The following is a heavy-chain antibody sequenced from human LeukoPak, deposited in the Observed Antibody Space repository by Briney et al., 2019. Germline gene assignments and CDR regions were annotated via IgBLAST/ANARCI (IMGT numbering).Heavy chain of an antibody. V-gene: IGHV4-59*01. J-gene: IGHJ4*02. CDR2: IYYSGST. CDR1: GGSISSYY. CDR3: ARVARDGYNSFVDY. D-gene: IGHD5-24*01. Sequence: SETLSLTCTVSGGSISSYYWSWIRQPPGKGLEWIGYIYYSGSTNYNPSLKSRVTVSVDTSKNQFSLRLNSVTAADTAMYYCARVARDGYNSFVDYWGQGTLVTVSS.